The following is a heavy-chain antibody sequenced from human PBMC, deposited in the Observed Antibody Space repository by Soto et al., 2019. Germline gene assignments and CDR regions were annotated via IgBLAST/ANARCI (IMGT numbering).Heavy chain of an antibody. Sequence: PGASLKISCKGSGYSFTSYWIGWVRQMPGKGLEWMGIIYPGDSDTRYSPSFQGQVTISADKSISTAYLQWNSLKASDTAMYYCARPRSSSRNYYGMDVWGQGTTVTVSS. CDR1: GYSFTSYW. CDR3: ARPRSSSRNYYGMDV. J-gene: IGHJ6*02. CDR2: IYPGDSDT. V-gene: IGHV5-51*01. D-gene: IGHD6-13*01.